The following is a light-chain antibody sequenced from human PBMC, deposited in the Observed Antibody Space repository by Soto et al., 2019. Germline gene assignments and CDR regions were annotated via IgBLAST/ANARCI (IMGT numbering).Light chain of an antibody. CDR3: SSYTSSSSRV. Sequence: QSVLTQPASVSGYPGQAITISCTGTSSDVGGYIYVSWYQQHPGKAPKLMTYEVSNRPSGVSNRFSGSKSGNTASLTISGLQAEDEADYYCSSYTSSSSRVFGTGTKVTVL. CDR2: EVS. J-gene: IGLJ1*01. CDR1: SSDVGGYIY. V-gene: IGLV2-14*01.